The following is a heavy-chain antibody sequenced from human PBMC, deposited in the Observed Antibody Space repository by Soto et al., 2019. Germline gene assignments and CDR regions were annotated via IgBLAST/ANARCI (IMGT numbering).Heavy chain of an antibody. D-gene: IGHD7-27*01. CDR2: IYYSGNT. Sequence: LSLTCTVSGGSISSSSYYWGWIRQPPGKGLEWIGSIYYSGNTDYNPSLKSRVTISVDTSKNQFSLKLSSVTAVDTAVYYCARRWGAYFDYWGQG. J-gene: IGHJ4*02. V-gene: IGHV4-39*07. CDR3: ARRWGAYFDY. CDR1: GGSISSSSYY.